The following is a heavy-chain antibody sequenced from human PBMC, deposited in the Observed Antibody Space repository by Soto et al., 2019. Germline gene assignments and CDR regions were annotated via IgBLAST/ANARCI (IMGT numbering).Heavy chain of an antibody. Sequence: GASVKVSCKASGYTFTSYAMHWVRQAPGQRLEWMGWINAGNGNTKYSQKFQGRVTITRDTSASTAYMELSSLRSEDTAVYYCARQYFDWLSPHDYWGQGTLVTVSS. V-gene: IGHV1-3*01. D-gene: IGHD3-9*01. CDR1: GYTFTSYA. CDR3: ARQYFDWLSPHDY. J-gene: IGHJ4*02. CDR2: INAGNGNT.